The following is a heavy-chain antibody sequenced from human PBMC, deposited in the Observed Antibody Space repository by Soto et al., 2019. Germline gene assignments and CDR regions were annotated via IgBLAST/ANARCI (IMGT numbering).Heavy chain of an antibody. V-gene: IGHV3-30*02. D-gene: IGHD3-22*01. J-gene: IGHJ4*02. CDR1: GFTFSSYG. CDR2: IWYDGSNK. Sequence: GGSLRLSCAASGFTFSSYGIHWVRHAPGKGLEWVAVIWYDGSNKYYADSVKGRFTISRDNSKNTHYLQMGSLSIDDSAVYYCVKGEYYYDSSGYYPFDYWGQGTLVNVSS. CDR3: VKGEYYYDSSGYYPFDY.